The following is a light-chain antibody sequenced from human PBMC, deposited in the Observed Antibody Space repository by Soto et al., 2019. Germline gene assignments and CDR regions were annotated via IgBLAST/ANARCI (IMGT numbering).Light chain of an antibody. CDR1: QSISSY. J-gene: IGKJ1*01. Sequence: DIQMTQSPSSLSASVGDRVTITCRASQSISSYLNWYQQKPGKAPKLLIYAASSLQSGVPSRFSGSGSGTDFTLTISILQPEDFATYYCQQSYSTRWTFGQGTKVDIK. CDR3: QQSYSTRWT. V-gene: IGKV1-39*01. CDR2: AAS.